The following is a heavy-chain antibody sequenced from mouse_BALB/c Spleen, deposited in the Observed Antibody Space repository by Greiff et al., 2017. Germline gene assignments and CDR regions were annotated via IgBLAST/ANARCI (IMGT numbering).Heavy chain of an antibody. Sequence: QVHVKQSGAELVRPGTSVKVSCKASGYAFTNYLIEWVKQRPGQGLEWIGVINPGSGGTNYNEKFKGKATLTADKSSSTAYMQLSSLTSDDAAVYCCARSGDYDGRGYWGQGTTRTVSS. J-gene: IGHJ2*01. CDR3: ARSGDYDGRGY. CDR1: GYAFTNYL. D-gene: IGHD2-4*01. CDR2: INPGSGGT. V-gene: IGHV1-54*01.